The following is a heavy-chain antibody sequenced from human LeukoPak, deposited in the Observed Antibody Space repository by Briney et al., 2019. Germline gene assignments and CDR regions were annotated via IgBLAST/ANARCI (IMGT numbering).Heavy chain of an antibody. Sequence: GGSLRLSCAASGFTFSSYEMNWVRPAPGKGLEWVSYISSSGSTIYYADSVKGRFTISRDNAKNSLYLQMNSLRAEDTAVYYCAELGITIIGGVWGKGTRSPSPQ. CDR1: GFTFSSYE. CDR2: ISSSGSTI. D-gene: IGHD3-10*02. J-gene: IGHJ6*04. V-gene: IGHV3-48*03. CDR3: AELGITIIGGV.